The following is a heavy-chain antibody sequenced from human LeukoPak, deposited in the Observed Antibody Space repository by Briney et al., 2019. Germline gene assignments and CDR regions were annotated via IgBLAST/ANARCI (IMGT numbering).Heavy chain of an antibody. D-gene: IGHD3-22*01. CDR1: GFTFSSYG. V-gene: IGHV3-30*02. Sequence: GGSLRLSCAACGFTFSSYGMHWVRQAPGKGLEWVAFIRYDGSNKYYADSVKGRFTISRDNSKNTLYLQMNSLRAEDTAVCYCARESESYDSSASTFGYWGQGTLVTVSS. CDR3: ARESESYDSSASTFGY. J-gene: IGHJ4*02. CDR2: IRYDGSNK.